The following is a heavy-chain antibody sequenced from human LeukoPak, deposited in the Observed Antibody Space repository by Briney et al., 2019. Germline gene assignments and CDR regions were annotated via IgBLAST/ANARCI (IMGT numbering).Heavy chain of an antibody. CDR3: AKDLEATVTPDAFDI. CDR2: ISSNGATT. V-gene: IGHV3-64*04. J-gene: IGHJ3*02. Sequence: GGSLRLSCSASGFTFNRFYLHWVRQAPGKGLEFVSHISSNGATTYYADSVKGRFTISRDNSKNTLYLQMNSLRAEDTAVYYCAKDLEATVTPDAFDIWGQGTMVTVSS. CDR1: GFTFNRFY. D-gene: IGHD4-17*01.